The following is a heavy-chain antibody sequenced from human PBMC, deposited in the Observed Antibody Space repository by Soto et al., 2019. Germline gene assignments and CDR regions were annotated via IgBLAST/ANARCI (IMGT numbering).Heavy chain of an antibody. Sequence: EVQLLESGGGLVQPGGSLRLSCAASGFTFSSYAMSWVRQAPGKGLEWVSAISGSGGSTYYADSVKGRFTISRDNSKNTLYLQMNSLRAEDTDVYYCAIYQAPHNYYYYMDVWGKGTTVTVSS. CDR3: AIYQAPHNYYYYMDV. CDR1: GFTFSSYA. V-gene: IGHV3-23*01. CDR2: ISGSGGST. J-gene: IGHJ6*03.